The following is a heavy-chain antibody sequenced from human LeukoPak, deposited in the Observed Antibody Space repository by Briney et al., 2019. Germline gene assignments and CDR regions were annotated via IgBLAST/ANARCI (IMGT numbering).Heavy chain of an antibody. Sequence: GGSLRLSCVASGFTFSSYWMSWVRQAPGKGREGVANIKQDGSEKYYVDSVKGRFTISRDNAKNSLYLQMNSLRAEDTAVYYCARDRARVGATYYFDYWGQGTLVTVSS. CDR3: ARDRARVGATYYFDY. D-gene: IGHD1-26*01. CDR1: GFTFSSYW. CDR2: IKQDGSEK. J-gene: IGHJ4*02. V-gene: IGHV3-7*01.